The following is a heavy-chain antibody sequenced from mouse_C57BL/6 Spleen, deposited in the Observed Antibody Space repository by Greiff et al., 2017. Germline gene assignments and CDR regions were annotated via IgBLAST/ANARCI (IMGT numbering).Heavy chain of an antibody. Sequence: QVQLQQSGAELVRPGTSVKVSCKASGYAFTNYLIEWVKQTPGQGLEWIGVINPGSGGTNYNEKFKGKATLTAYKSYSTAYMQLSSLTSEDSAVYFCARDRFLGYYYGSSPYYFDYWGQGTTLTVSS. CDR3: ARDRFLGYYYGSSPYYFDY. D-gene: IGHD1-1*01. CDR2: INPGSGGT. CDR1: GYAFTNYL. V-gene: IGHV1-54*01. J-gene: IGHJ2*01.